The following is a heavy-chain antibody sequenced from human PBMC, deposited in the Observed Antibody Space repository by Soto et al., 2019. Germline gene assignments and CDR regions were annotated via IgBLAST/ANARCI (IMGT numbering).Heavy chain of an antibody. J-gene: IGHJ4*02. D-gene: IGHD2-15*01. CDR1: GYTFTGYY. Sequence: QVQLVQSGAEVKKPGASVKVSCKASGYTFTGYYMHWVRQAPGQGLEWMGWINPNSGGTNYAQKCQGWVTMTRDTSISTAYMELSRLRSADTAVYYCAILGGERGYCSGGSCPFDYWGQGTLVTVSS. V-gene: IGHV1-2*04. CDR3: AILGGERGYCSGGSCPFDY. CDR2: INPNSGGT.